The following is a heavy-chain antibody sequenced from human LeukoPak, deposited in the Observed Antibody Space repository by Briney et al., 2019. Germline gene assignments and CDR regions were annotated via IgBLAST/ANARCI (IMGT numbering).Heavy chain of an antibody. V-gene: IGHV3-23*01. J-gene: IGHJ4*02. D-gene: IGHD3-22*01. CDR3: AKGYYDSSGYSNYFDY. CDR2: ISGSGGGT. Sequence: GGSLRLSCEASGVTFSSYVMSWVRQAPGKGPEWVSGISGSGGGTYYADSVKGRFTISRDNSKNTLYLQMNSLRAEDTAVYYCAKGYYDSSGYSNYFDYWGQGTLVTVSS. CDR1: GVTFSSYV.